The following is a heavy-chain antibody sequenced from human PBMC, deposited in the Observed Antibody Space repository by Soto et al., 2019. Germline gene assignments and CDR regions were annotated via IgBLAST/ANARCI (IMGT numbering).Heavy chain of an antibody. CDR1: GYNFPDYW. Sequence: GESLKISCKGLGYNFPDYWISWVRQMPGKGLEWMGRIDPSDSYTNYSPSFQGHVTIPADKSISTAYLQWSSLKASDTAMYYCASEIGGGWFDPWGQGTLVTVSS. CDR3: ASEIGGGWFDP. CDR2: IDPSDSYT. D-gene: IGHD3-10*01. J-gene: IGHJ5*02. V-gene: IGHV5-10-1*01.